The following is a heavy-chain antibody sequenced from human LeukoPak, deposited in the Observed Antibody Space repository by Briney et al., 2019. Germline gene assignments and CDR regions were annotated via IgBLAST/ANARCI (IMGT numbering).Heavy chain of an antibody. Sequence: ASVKVSCKASGGTFSSYAISWVRQAPGQGLEWMGWINPNSGGTNYAQKFQGRVTMTRDTSISTAYMELSRLRSDDTAVYYCARVQSPQRGYDFWSGYPLGFDPWGQGTLVTVSS. J-gene: IGHJ5*02. CDR3: ARVQSPQRGYDFWSGYPLGFDP. V-gene: IGHV1-2*02. CDR1: GGTFSSYA. D-gene: IGHD3-3*01. CDR2: INPNSGGT.